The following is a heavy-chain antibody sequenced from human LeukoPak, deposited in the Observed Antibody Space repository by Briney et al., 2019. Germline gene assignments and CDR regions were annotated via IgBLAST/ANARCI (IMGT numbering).Heavy chain of an antibody. CDR1: GFTFSRNS. J-gene: IGHJ4*02. CDR3: ARGAEGIAAADSNCDY. D-gene: IGHD6-13*01. V-gene: IGHV3-21*01. Sequence: GGSLRLSCAASGFTFSRNSMNWVRQAPGKGLEWVSSISTSSSYIDYADSVKGRFTISRDNAKNSLYLQMNSLRAEDTAVYYCARGAEGIAAADSNCDYWGQGTLVTVSS. CDR2: ISTSSSYI.